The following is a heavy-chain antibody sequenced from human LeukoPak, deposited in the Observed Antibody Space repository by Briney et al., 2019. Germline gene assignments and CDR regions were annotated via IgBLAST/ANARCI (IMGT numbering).Heavy chain of an antibody. D-gene: IGHD3-16*01. CDR2: IYHSGST. V-gene: IGHV4-38-2*02. CDR3: VRHSKGLMY. Sequence: MPSETLSLTCTVSGYSISSGYYWGWIRQPPGKGLEWIGSIYHSGSTYYNPSLKSRVTISGDTSKNHFSLRLTSVTAADTAVYYCVRHSKGLMYWGQGTLVTVSP. J-gene: IGHJ4*02. CDR1: GYSISSGYY.